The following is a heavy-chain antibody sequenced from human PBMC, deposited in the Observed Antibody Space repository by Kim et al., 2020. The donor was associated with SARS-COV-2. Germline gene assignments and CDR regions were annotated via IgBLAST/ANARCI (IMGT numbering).Heavy chain of an antibody. CDR2: IYPGDSDT. Sequence: GESLKISCKASGYSFTDYWIGWVRQMPGKGLEWMGIIYPGDSDTRYSPSFQGHVTISADKSISTAYLQWRSLKASDTAMSYCARSSRYCSSTTCPPWNG. CDR1: GYSFTDYW. CDR3: ARSSRYCSSTTCPPWNG. D-gene: IGHD2-2*01. J-gene: IGHJ6*01. V-gene: IGHV5-51*03.